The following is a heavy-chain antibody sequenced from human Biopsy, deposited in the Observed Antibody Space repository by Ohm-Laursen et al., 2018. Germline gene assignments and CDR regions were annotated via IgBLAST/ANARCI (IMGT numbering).Heavy chain of an antibody. CDR3: ARPLRGGEYEGFDL. D-gene: IGHD4-17*01. CDR2: VHFRGAT. V-gene: IGHV4-39*01. CDR1: DGSINSNDYY. J-gene: IGHJ3*01. Sequence: SETLSLTCTVSDGSINSNDYYWGWIRQAPGKGLEWLGRVHFRGATYYNSHPTSRATLSVDTAKNQFFLKLRPTTAADTAVYYCARPLRGGEYEGFDLWGPGTMVAVSP.